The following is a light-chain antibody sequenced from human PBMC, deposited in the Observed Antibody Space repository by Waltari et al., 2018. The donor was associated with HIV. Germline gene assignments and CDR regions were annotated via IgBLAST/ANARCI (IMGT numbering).Light chain of an antibody. CDR2: GAS. CDR3: QQYNNWPPLT. V-gene: IGKV3-15*01. J-gene: IGKJ4*01. CDR1: QSVGSN. Sequence: ETVMTQSPATLSVSPGERATLSCRASQSVGSNLAWYQQQPGQAPRLLIYGASTRATGIPARFSGSGSGTEFTLTISSLQSEDFAVYSCQQYNNWPPLTFGGGTKVEIK.